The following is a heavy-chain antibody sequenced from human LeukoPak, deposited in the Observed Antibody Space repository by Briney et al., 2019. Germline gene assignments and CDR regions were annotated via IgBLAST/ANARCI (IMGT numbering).Heavy chain of an antibody. CDR1: GFTFSSYS. CDR2: ISSSSSTI. Sequence: GVSLRLSCAASGFTFSSYSMNWVRQAPGKGLEWVSYISSSSSTIYYADSVKGRFTISRDNAKNSLYLQMNSLRDEDTAVYYCARDVMIGLSRWFDPWGQGTLVTVSS. V-gene: IGHV3-48*02. J-gene: IGHJ5*02. CDR3: ARDVMIGLSRWFDP. D-gene: IGHD3-16*01.